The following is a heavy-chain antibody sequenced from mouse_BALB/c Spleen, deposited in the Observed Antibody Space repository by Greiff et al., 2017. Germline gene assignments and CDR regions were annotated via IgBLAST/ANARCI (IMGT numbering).Heavy chain of an antibody. Sequence: EVQLQQSGPELVKPGASVKISCKASGYTFTDYNMHWVKQSPGKSLEWIGYIYPYNGGTGYNQKFKSKATLTVDNSSSTAYMELRSLTSEDSAVYYCARSRPVPLAWFAYWGQGTLVTVSA. CDR2: IYPYNGGT. J-gene: IGHJ3*01. D-gene: IGHD4-1*01. CDR1: GYTFTDYN. V-gene: IGHV1S29*02. CDR3: ARSRPVPLAWFAY.